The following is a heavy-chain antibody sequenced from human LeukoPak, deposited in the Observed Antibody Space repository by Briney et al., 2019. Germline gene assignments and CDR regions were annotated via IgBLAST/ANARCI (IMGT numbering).Heavy chain of an antibody. V-gene: IGHV4-59*08. CDR2: ISYSGST. Sequence: SETLSLTCTVSGGSISSYCWSWIRQPPGKGLEWIWYISYSGSTNYNPSLKSRVTISIDTSKNQFSLKLRSVTAADTAIYYCARQGYDILTGYIDAFDIWGQGTMVTVSS. CDR1: GGSISSYC. D-gene: IGHD3-9*01. CDR3: ARQGYDILTGYIDAFDI. J-gene: IGHJ3*02.